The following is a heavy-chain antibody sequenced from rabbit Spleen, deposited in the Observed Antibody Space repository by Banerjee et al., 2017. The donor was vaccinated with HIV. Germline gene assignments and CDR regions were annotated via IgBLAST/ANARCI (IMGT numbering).Heavy chain of an antibody. CDR1: GFSLNSGYD. V-gene: IGHV1S40*01. CDR2: IYAGSSGST. Sequence: EESGGDLVKPGASLTLTCKASGFSLNSGYDMCWVRQAPGKGLEWIASIYAGSSGSTYSATWAKGRFTISKTSSTTVTLQMTSLTVADTATYFCARDAGTSFSTYGMDLWGPGTLVTVS. J-gene: IGHJ6*01. D-gene: IGHD8-1*01. CDR3: ARDAGTSFSTYGMDL.